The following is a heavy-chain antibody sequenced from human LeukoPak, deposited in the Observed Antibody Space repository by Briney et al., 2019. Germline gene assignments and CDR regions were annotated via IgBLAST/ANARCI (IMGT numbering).Heavy chain of an antibody. Sequence: GGSLRLSCAASGFTFSTSIMHWVRQAPGKGLEWVAVISYDGNNKYYADSVKGRFTISRDNSKSTLYVQMNSPRAEDTAVYYCAKEVIAAGGNFEYWGQGTLVTVSS. J-gene: IGHJ4*02. CDR2: ISYDGNNK. V-gene: IGHV3-30*18. D-gene: IGHD6-13*01. CDR1: GFTFSTSI. CDR3: AKEVIAAGGNFEY.